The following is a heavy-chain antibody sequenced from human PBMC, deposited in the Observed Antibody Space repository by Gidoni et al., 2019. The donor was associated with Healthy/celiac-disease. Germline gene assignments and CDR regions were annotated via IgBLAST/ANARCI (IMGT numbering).Heavy chain of an antibody. CDR3: ASTRRALDIYYYYYYMDV. D-gene: IGHD2-2*03. V-gene: IGHV3-7*03. CDR1: GFTFSSYW. Sequence: EVQLVESGGGLVQHGGSLRLSCAASGFTFSSYWMSGVRQAPGKGLELVANIKQDGSEKYYVDSVKGRFTISRDNAKNSLYLQMNSLRAEDTAVYYCASTRRALDIYYYYYYMDVWGKGTTVTVSS. J-gene: IGHJ6*03. CDR2: IKQDGSEK.